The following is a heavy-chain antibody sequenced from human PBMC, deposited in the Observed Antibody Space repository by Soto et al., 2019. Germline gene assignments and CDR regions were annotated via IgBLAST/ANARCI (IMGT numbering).Heavy chain of an antibody. V-gene: IGHV3-21*01. CDR2: ISSSSSYI. D-gene: IGHD6-19*01. J-gene: IGHJ5*02. CDR3: ARDEFGSGGALNWFDP. Sequence: EVQLVESGGGLVKPGGSLRLSCAASGFTFSSYSMNWVRQAPGKGLEWVSSISSSSSYIYYADSVKGRFTISRDNAKNSLYLQMNSLRAEDTAVYYCARDEFGSGGALNWFDPWGQGTLVTVSS. CDR1: GFTFSSYS.